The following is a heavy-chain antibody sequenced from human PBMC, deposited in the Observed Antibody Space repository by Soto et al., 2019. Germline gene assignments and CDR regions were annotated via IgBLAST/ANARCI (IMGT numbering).Heavy chain of an antibody. D-gene: IGHD1-26*01. Sequence: EVQVVESGGDLIQPGGSLRLSCAASGFKVGSSYVTWVRQAPGKGLEWVSVIVSGGSTHYADSVTSRFTVSRDVSNNTVYLHMSSLRAEDTAVYFCATDSPNVGIGYFDSWGLGTLVTVSS. CDR2: IVSGGST. J-gene: IGHJ4*02. V-gene: IGHV3-53*01. CDR3: ATDSPNVGIGYFDS. CDR1: GFKVGSSY.